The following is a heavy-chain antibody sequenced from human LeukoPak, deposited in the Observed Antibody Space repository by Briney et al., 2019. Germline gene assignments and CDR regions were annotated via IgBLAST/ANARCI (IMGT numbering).Heavy chain of an antibody. J-gene: IGHJ4*02. V-gene: IGHV4-4*07. Sequence: SETLSLTCTVSGGSISNYYWSWIRQPAGKGLEWIGRIYAGGTASYNPSLKSRVTMSADISKNQLSLKLTSVTAADTAVYYCTREPVPWGQGTLVTVSS. CDR1: GGSISNYY. D-gene: IGHD6-19*01. CDR2: IYAGGTA. CDR3: TREPVP.